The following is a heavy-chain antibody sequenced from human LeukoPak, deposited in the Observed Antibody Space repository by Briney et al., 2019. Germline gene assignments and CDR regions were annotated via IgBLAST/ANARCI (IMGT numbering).Heavy chain of an antibody. D-gene: IGHD6-19*01. CDR1: GGTFSSYA. Sequence: GASVNVSCKASGGTFSSYAISWVRQAPGQGLEWMGRIIPILGIANYAQKFQGRVTITADKSTSTAYMELSSLRSEDTAVYYCARLHSSGWYGGDAFDIWGQGTMVTVSS. CDR3: ARLHSSGWYGGDAFDI. CDR2: IIPILGIA. J-gene: IGHJ3*02. V-gene: IGHV1-69*04.